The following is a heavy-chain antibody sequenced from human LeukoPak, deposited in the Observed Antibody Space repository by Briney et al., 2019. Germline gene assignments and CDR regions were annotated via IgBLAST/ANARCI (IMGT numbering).Heavy chain of an antibody. CDR3: ARDTSVASGMQY. CDR2: YFSTAT. CDR1: GGSISTFS. Sequence: SETLFLTCTVSGGSISTFSWSWVRQTPDRGLELIGSYFSTATKSNPSLGRRVAISVDTSKNQLFLRLRSLTPADTASYYCARDTSVASGMQYWGPGTLVTVSS. V-gene: IGHV4-59*01. J-gene: IGHJ4*02. D-gene: IGHD6-19*01.